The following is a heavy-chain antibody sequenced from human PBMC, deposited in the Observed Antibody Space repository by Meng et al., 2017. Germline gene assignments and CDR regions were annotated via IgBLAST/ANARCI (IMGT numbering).Heavy chain of an antibody. V-gene: IGHV3-48*03. J-gene: IGHJ6*02. CDR3: ARDGGITIFGVVTPDYYYYYGMDV. Sequence: GESLKISCAASGFTFSSYEMNWVRQAPGKGLEWVSYISSSGSTIYYADSVKGRFTISRDNAKNSLYLQMNSLRAEDTAVYYCARDGGITIFGVVTPDYYYYYGMDVWGQGTTVTVSS. D-gene: IGHD3-3*01. CDR2: ISSSGSTI. CDR1: GFTFSSYE.